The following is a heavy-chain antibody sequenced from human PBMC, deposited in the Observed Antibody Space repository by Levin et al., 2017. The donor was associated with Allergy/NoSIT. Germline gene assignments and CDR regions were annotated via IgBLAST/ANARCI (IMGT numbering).Heavy chain of an antibody. CDR3: ARQSRITMVRGVPLYYFDY. Sequence: GSLRLSCTVSGGSISSSSYYWGWIRQPPGKGLEWIGSIYYSGSTYYNPSLKSRVTISVDTSKNQFSLKLSSVTAADTAVYYCARQSRITMVRGVPLYYFDYWGQGTLVTVSS. D-gene: IGHD3-10*01. CDR2: IYYSGST. CDR1: GGSISSSSYY. V-gene: IGHV4-39*01. J-gene: IGHJ4*02.